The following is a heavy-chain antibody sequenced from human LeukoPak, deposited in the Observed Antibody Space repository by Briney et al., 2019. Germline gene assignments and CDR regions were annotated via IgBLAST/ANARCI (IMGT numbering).Heavy chain of an antibody. CDR3: ARGKRGGGWYRIDY. CDR1: GGSISSGSYY. J-gene: IGHJ4*02. Sequence: SETLSLTCTVSGGSISSGSYYWSWLRQPAGKGLEWIGRIYTSGSTNYNPSLKSRVTISVDTSKNQFSLKLSSVTAADTAVYYCARGKRGGGWYRIDYWGQGTLVTVSS. V-gene: IGHV4-61*02. CDR2: IYTSGST. D-gene: IGHD6-19*01.